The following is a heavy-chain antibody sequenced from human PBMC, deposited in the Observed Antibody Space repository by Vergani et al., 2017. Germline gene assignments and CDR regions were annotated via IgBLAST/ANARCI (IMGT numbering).Heavy chain of an antibody. CDR3: ARGGGNSAFYYYMDV. V-gene: IGHV3-48*04. J-gene: IGHJ6*03. Sequence: EVQLLESGGGLVQPGGSRRLSCAGAGFTFDTYTMAYVRQAPGKGLEWVSYISSSGSTIYYADSVKGRFTISRDNAKNSLYLQMNSLRAVDTAVYYCARGGGNSAFYYYMDVGGKGTTVTVSS. D-gene: IGHD4-23*01. CDR2: ISSSGSTI. CDR1: GFTFDTYT.